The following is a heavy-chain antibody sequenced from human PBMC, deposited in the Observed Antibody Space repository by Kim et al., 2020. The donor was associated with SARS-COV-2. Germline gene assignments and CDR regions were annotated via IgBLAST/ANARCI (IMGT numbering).Heavy chain of an antibody. CDR3: ASAELRYSDSLFHDSLDV. CDR1: GYSFNTYW. D-gene: IGHD3-9*01. J-gene: IGHJ6*02. Sequence: GESLKISCKGSGYSFNTYWIAWVRQMPGKGLEWMGIIYPFNSDIRYSPSFQGQVTISADKSINTAYLQWSSLKASDTAIYYCASAELRYSDSLFHDSLDVWGQGTTVTVSS. CDR2: IYPFNSDI. V-gene: IGHV5-51*01.